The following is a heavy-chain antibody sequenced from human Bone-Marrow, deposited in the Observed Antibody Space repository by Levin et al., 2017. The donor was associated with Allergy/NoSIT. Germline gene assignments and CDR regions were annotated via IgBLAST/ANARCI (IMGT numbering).Heavy chain of an antibody. Sequence: AGSLKISCAASGFTFSNYAMNWVRQAPGKGLEWVSALSESGDHTFYADSVKGRFTISRDNSRNTLYLQMNSLRAEDTAIYYCVANVDAAMFDYWGQGTLVTVSS. CDR3: VANVDAAMFDY. V-gene: IGHV3-23*01. J-gene: IGHJ4*02. CDR1: GFTFSNYA. D-gene: IGHD5-18*01. CDR2: LSESGDHT.